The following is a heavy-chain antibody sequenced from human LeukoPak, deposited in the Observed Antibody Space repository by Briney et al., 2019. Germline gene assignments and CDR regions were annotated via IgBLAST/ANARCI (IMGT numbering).Heavy chain of an antibody. CDR3: ARDNRAYGDELNY. D-gene: IGHD4-17*01. V-gene: IGHV3-21*01. J-gene: IGHJ4*02. CDR2: ISNSSSYI. CDR1: GFPFSSYS. Sequence: GGSLRLSCAASGFPFSSYSMNWVRQAPGKGLEWVSSISNSSSYIYYADSVKGRFTISRDNAKNSLYLQMNSLRAEDTAVYYCARDNRAYGDELNYWGQGTLVTVSS.